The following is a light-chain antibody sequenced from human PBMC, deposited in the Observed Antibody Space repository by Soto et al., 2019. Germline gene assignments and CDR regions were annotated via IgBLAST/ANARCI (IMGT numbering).Light chain of an antibody. V-gene: IGLV2-14*01. Sequence: QSALTQPASVSGSPGQSSTISCTGTSSDVGGYNYVSWYQQHPGKAPKLMIYEVSNRPSGVSNRFSGSKSGNTASLTISGLQAEDVADYYCSSYTSSSTLVFGGGTKLTVL. CDR1: SSDVGGYNY. CDR3: SSYTSSSTLV. J-gene: IGLJ2*01. CDR2: EVS.